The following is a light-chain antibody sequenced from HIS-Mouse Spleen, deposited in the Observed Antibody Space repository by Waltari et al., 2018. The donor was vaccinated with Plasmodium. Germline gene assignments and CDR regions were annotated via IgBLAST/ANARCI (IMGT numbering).Light chain of an antibody. CDR2: EDS. Sequence: SYELTQPPSVSVSPGQTARITCSGDALPKKYAYWYQQKSGQAPVLGIYEDSQRPSGMPERFSVSSSGTMATLTISGAQVEDEADYYCYSTDSSGNHRVFGGGTKLTVL. J-gene: IGLJ3*02. CDR3: YSTDSSGNHRV. V-gene: IGLV3-10*01. CDR1: ALPKKY.